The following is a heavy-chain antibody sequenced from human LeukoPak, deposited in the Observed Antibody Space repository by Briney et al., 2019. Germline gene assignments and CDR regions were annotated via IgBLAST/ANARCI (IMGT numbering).Heavy chain of an antibody. CDR3: ARDLRRYYGSGTY. V-gene: IGHV3-30*04. J-gene: IGHJ4*02. D-gene: IGHD3-10*01. CDR1: GFTFSSYA. Sequence: GRSLRLSCAASGFTFSSYAMHWVRQAPGKGLEWVAVISYDGSNKYYADSVKGRFTISRDNSKNTLYLQMNSLRAEDTAVYYCARDLRRYYGSGTYWGQGTLVTVSS. CDR2: ISYDGSNK.